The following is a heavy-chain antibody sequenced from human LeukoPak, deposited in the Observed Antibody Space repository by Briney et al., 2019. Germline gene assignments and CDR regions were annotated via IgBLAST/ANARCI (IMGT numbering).Heavy chain of an antibody. CDR1: GFTFSSYA. CDR3: ARELGRGSGSLYYGMDV. V-gene: IGHV3-30*04. Sequence: GGSLRLSCAASGFTFSSYAMHWVRQAPGKGLEWVAVISYDGSNEHYADSVKGRFTISRDNSKNTLYLQMNSLRAEDTAVYYCARELGRGSGSLYYGMDVWGKGTTVTVSS. CDR2: ISYDGSNE. J-gene: IGHJ6*04. D-gene: IGHD3-10*01.